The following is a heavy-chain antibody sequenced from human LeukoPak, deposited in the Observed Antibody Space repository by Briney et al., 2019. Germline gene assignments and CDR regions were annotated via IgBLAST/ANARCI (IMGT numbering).Heavy chain of an antibody. V-gene: IGHV4-34*01. J-gene: IGHJ4*02. D-gene: IGHD5-18*01. CDR1: GGSISSYY. Sequence: SETLSLTCTVSGGSISSYYWSWIRQPPGKGLEWIGEINHSGSTNYNPSLKSRVTISVDTSKNQFSLKLSSVTAADTAVYYCARLYAMDTAPFDYWGQGTLVTVSS. CDR3: ARLYAMDTAPFDY. CDR2: INHSGST.